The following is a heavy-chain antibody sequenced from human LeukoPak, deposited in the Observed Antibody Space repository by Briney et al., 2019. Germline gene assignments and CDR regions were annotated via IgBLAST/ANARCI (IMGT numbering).Heavy chain of an antibody. Sequence: GGSLRLSCAASGFTFSSNTMHCVPPAPGKGLGWVSSISSSTIYIYNADSLKGRFTISRDDAKNSLYLQMNSLRAEDTAVYYCASGMTTVPTGTHWGQGTLVTVSS. CDR1: GFTFSSNT. J-gene: IGHJ4*02. V-gene: IGHV3-21*01. CDR2: ISSSTIYI. D-gene: IGHD4-11*01. CDR3: ASGMTTVPTGTH.